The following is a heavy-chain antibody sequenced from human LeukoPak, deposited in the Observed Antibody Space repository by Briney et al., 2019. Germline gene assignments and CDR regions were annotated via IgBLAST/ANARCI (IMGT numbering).Heavy chain of an antibody. J-gene: IGHJ4*02. V-gene: IGHV3-21*01. CDR1: GYTFSSYS. D-gene: IGHD6-19*01. Sequence: GGSLRLSCAASGYTFSSYSMNWVRQAPGKGLEWVSSISSSSSYIYYADSVKGRFTISRDNAKNSLYLQMNSLRAEDTAVYYCARDFYSSGCKVDWGQGTLVTVSS. CDR2: ISSSSSYI. CDR3: ARDFYSSGCKVD.